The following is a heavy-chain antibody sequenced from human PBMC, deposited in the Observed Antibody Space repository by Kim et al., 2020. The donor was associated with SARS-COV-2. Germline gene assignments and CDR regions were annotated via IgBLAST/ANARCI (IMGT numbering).Heavy chain of an antibody. CDR2: ISYDGSNK. V-gene: IGHV3-33*05. D-gene: IGHD3-22*01. J-gene: IGHJ3*02. Sequence: GGSLRLSCAASGFTFSSYGMHWVRQAPGKGLEWVAVISYDGSNKYYADSVKGRFTISRDNSKNTLYLQMNSLRAEDTAVYYCARGEYYYDSSYAFDIWG. CDR3: ARGEYYYDSSYAFDI. CDR1: GFTFSSYG.